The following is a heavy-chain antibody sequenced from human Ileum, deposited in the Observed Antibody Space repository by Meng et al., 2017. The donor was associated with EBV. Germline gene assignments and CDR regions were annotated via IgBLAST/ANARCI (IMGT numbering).Heavy chain of an antibody. V-gene: IGHV4-28*01. CDR3: ARNVPGTSAYYD. Sequence: QVQPQESGPGLGKPSDTLALTCAVSGYSISSTNWWGWIRQPPGKGLEWIGYIYYSGSTSYNPSLKSRVTMSVDTSKNQFSLNLNSVTAVDTAVYYCARNVPGTSAYYDWGQGTLVTVSS. CDR1: GYSISSTNW. D-gene: IGHD3-22*01. J-gene: IGHJ4*02. CDR2: IYYSGST.